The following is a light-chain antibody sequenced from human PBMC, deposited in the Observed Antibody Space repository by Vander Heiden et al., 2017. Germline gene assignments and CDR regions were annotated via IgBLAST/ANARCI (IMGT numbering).Light chain of an antibody. CDR1: QGISSY. CDR2: AAS. CDR3: QQYYSYPFT. J-gene: IGKJ3*01. Sequence: AIRMTQSQSSFSASTGARVTITCRASQGISSYLAWYQQKPGKAPKLLIYAASTLQSGVPSRFSGSGSGTDFTLTISCLQSEDFATYYCQQYYSYPFTFGPGTKVDIK. V-gene: IGKV1-8*01.